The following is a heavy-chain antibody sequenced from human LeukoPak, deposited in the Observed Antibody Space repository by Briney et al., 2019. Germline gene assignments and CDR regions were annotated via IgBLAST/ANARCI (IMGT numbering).Heavy chain of an antibody. D-gene: IGHD3-22*01. Sequence: GGSLRLSCAASGFIFNNYGLVWVRQAPGKGLEWVSAISNAGGGTTYADFVKGRFSVSRDNSKNTLFLQMNSLRAEDTALYYCAKGSSGYFDLWGQGTLVTVSS. CDR1: GFIFNNYG. J-gene: IGHJ4*02. V-gene: IGHV3-23*01. CDR3: AKGSSGYFDL. CDR2: ISNAGGGT.